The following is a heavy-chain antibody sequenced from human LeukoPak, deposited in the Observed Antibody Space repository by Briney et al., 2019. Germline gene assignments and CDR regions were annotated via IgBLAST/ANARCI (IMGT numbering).Heavy chain of an antibody. J-gene: IGHJ4*02. V-gene: IGHV4-30-2*01. CDR3: ARAYSSSSSVPFDY. Sequence: SETLSLTCTVSGGSISSGGYYWSWIRQPPGKGLEWIGYIYHSGSTYYNPSLKSRVTISVDRSKNQFSLKLSSVTAADTAVYYCARAYSSSSSVPFDYWGQGTLVTVSS. D-gene: IGHD6-6*01. CDR2: IYHSGST. CDR1: GGSISSGGYY.